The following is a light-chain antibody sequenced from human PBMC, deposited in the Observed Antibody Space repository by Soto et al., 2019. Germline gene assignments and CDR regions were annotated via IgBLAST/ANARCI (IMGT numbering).Light chain of an antibody. V-gene: IGLV2-14*01. J-gene: IGLJ1*01. CDR2: EVS. CDR3: SSYTSSRPLGV. CDR1: RSDVGGYNY. Sequence: QSALTQPASVSGSPGQSITISCTGTRSDVGGYNYVSWYQQHPGKAPKLMIYEVSNRPSGVSNRLSGSKSGNTASLTISGLQAEDEADYYCSSYTSSRPLGVFGTGTKVTGL.